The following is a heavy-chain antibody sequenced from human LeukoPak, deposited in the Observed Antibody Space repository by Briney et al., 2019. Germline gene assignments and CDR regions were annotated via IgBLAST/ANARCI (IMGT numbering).Heavy chain of an antibody. D-gene: IGHD6-6*01. J-gene: IGHJ6*03. V-gene: IGHV4-59*01. Sequence: SETLSLTCTVSGGSISSYYWSWIRQPPGKGLEWIGYIYYSGSTNYNPSLKSRVTISVDTPKNQFSLKLSSVTAADTAVYFCARDWGVGGRPGYMDVWGKGTTVTVSS. CDR1: GGSISSYY. CDR2: IYYSGST. CDR3: ARDWGVGGRPGYMDV.